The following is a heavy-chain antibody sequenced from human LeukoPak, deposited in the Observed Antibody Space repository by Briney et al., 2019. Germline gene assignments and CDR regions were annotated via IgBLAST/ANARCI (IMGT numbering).Heavy chain of an antibody. J-gene: IGHJ5*02. D-gene: IGHD3-10*01. V-gene: IGHV4-4*02. CDR3: ARGLWFGELLYWFDP. Sequence: PSETLSLTCAVSGGSISSSNWWSWVRQPPGEGLEWIGEIYHSGSTNYNPSLKSRVTISVDKSKNQFSLKLSSVTAADTAVYYCARGLWFGELLYWFDPWGQGTLVTVSS. CDR1: GGSISSSNW. CDR2: IYHSGST.